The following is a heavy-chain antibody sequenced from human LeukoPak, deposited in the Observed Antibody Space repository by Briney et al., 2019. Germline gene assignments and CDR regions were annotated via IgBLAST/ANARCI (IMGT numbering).Heavy chain of an antibody. D-gene: IGHD2-8*01. CDR3: ARVYGGEIDY. J-gene: IGHJ4*02. V-gene: IGHV3-23*01. CDR2: LTTGGST. Sequence: PGGSLRLSCAASGFTFSSYGMSWVRQAPGKGLEWVSSLTTGGSTFYADSVKGRFIISRDNSRNTVFLQMNSLRPEDTALYYCARVYGGEIDYWGQGTQVTVSS. CDR1: GFTFSSYG.